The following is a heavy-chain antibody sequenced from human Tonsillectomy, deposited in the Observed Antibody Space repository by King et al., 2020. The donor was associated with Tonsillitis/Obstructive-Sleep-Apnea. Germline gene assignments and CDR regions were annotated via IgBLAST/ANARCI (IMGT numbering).Heavy chain of an antibody. Sequence: VQLVESGGGLVQPGGSLRLSCAASGFTFRGYAMSWVRQAPGKGLEWVSAISGSGGSTYYADSVKGRFTISRDNSKKTLYLQMNSLRVEDTAVYYCAKADYDDYVDKYYFDYWGQGTLVTVSS. V-gene: IGHV3-23*04. CDR3: AKADYDDYVDKYYFDY. CDR1: GFTFRGYA. CDR2: ISGSGGST. J-gene: IGHJ4*02. D-gene: IGHD4-17*01.